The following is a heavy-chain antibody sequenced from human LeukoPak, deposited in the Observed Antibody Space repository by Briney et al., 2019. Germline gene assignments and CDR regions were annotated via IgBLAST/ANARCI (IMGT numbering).Heavy chain of an antibody. D-gene: IGHD3-22*01. CDR2: ISFDSSNK. Sequence: GGSLRLSCAASGFIFKDCAMHWVRQAPGKGLEWVAIISFDSSNKYYADSVRGRFTISRDNSKNTLYLQMNSLRPEDTAVYYCASKLSREEEYYDSSGYLDYWGQEPWSPSPQ. CDR1: GFIFKDCA. J-gene: IGHJ4*01. CDR3: ASKLSREEEYYDSSGYLDY. V-gene: IGHV3-30-3*01.